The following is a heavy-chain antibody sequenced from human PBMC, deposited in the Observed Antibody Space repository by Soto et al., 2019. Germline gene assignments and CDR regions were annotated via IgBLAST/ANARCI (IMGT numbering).Heavy chain of an antibody. V-gene: IGHV1-69*13. D-gene: IGHD4-17*01. J-gene: IGHJ4*02. Sequence: GASVKVSCKASGGTFSSYAISWVRQAPGQGLEWMGGMIPIFGTANYAQKFQGRVTITADESTSTAYMELSSLRSEDTAVYYCARLRVSYYGGVDYSGQGTLVIVSS. CDR1: GGTFSSYA. CDR3: ARLRVSYYGGVDY. CDR2: MIPIFGTA.